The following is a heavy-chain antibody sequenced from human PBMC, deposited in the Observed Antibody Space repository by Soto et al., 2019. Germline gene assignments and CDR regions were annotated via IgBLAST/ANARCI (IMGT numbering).Heavy chain of an antibody. CDR1: GFTFSDYY. Sequence: GGSLRLSCAASGFTFSDYYMSWIRQAPGKGLEWVSYISSSGSTIYYADSVKGRFTISRDNAKNSLYLQMNSLRAEDTAVYYCARSRYYYDSSGYYYVGAFDIWGQGTMVTVSS. CDR3: ARSRYYYDSSGYYYVGAFDI. D-gene: IGHD3-22*01. J-gene: IGHJ3*02. CDR2: ISSSGSTI. V-gene: IGHV3-11*01.